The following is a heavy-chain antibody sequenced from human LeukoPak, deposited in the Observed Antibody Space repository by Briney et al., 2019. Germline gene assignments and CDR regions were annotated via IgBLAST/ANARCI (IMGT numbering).Heavy chain of an antibody. V-gene: IGHV3-23*01. CDR3: AKVPPSPVDY. CDR2: ISGSGGST. J-gene: IGHJ4*02. CDR1: GFTFSSYT. Sequence: GGSLRLSCAASGFTFSSYTMSWVRHAPGKGLEWVSAISGSGGSTYSADSVKGRFTISRDNSKNTLYLQMNSLRAEDTAVYYCAKVPPSPVDYWGQGTLVTVSS.